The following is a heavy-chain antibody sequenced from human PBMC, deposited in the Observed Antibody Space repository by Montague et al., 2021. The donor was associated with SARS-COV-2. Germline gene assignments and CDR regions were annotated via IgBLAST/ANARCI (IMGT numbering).Heavy chain of an antibody. V-gene: IGHV4-59*01. CDR1: GGSISSYY. J-gene: IGHJ5*02. D-gene: IGHD3-10*01. CDR2: IYYSGST. Sequence: SETLSLTCTVSGGSISSYYWSWIRQPPGKGLEWIGYIYYSGSTNYNPSLKSRVTISVDTSKNQFSLKLSSVTAADTAVYYCVRSAMIRGVFTSWFDPWGQGTLVTVSS. CDR3: VRSAMIRGVFTSWFDP.